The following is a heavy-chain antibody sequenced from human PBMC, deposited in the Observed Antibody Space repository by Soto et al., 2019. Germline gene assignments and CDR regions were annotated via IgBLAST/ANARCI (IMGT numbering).Heavy chain of an antibody. CDR3: ARHARQQLVPRPHWCDP. CDR1: GGSISSSSYY. D-gene: IGHD6-13*01. J-gene: IGHJ5*02. CDR2: IYYSGST. Sequence: QLQLQESGPGLVKPSETLSLTCTVSGGSISSSSYYWGWIRQPPGEGLEWIGSIYYSGSTYYNPSLRSRVTIPVDTSTNQFSLKLSSVTAAATAVYYRARHARQQLVPRPHWCDPWGQGTLVTVSS. V-gene: IGHV4-39*01.